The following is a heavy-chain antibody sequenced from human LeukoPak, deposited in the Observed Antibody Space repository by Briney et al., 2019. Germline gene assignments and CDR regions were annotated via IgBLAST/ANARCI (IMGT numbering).Heavy chain of an antibody. CDR3: ARNRADGSGTYYERNPLNFDS. J-gene: IGHJ4*01. D-gene: IGHD3-10*01. V-gene: IGHV4-34*01. CDR1: TGPFSGYY. Sequence: SETLSLTCAVYTGPFSGYYWTWIRQPPGKGLEWIGEINHSGSTNCNPSLKSRITLSVDTSKNQFSLKVGSVTAADTAIYYCARNRADGSGTYYERNPLNFDSWGQGTLVTVSS. CDR2: INHSGST.